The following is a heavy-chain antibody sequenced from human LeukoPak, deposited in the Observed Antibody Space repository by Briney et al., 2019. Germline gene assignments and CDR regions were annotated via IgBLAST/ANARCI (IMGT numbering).Heavy chain of an antibody. CDR1: GFTFSSYA. J-gene: IGHJ4*02. CDR2: ISSNGGST. V-gene: IGHV3-64*01. D-gene: IGHD3-10*01. Sequence: GGSLRLSCAASGFTFSSYAMHWVRQAPGKGLEYVSAISSNGGSTYYANSVKGRFTISRDNSKDALYLQMGSLRAEDMAVYYCARVSSGSYCLDYWGQGTLVTVSS. CDR3: ARVSSGSYCLDY.